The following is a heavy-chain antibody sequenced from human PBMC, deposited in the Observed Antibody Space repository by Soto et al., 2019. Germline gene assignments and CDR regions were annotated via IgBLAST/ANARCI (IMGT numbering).Heavy chain of an antibody. D-gene: IGHD3-3*01. Sequence: PGGSLRLSCAASGFTFSSYAMSWVRQAPGKGLEWVSAISGSGGSTYYADSVKGRFTISRDNSKNTLYLQMNSLRAEDTAVYYCAKDLEFLEWSYKVNYYYGMDVWGQGTTVTVSS. J-gene: IGHJ6*02. CDR1: GFTFSSYA. V-gene: IGHV3-23*01. CDR3: AKDLEFLEWSYKVNYYYGMDV. CDR2: ISGSGGST.